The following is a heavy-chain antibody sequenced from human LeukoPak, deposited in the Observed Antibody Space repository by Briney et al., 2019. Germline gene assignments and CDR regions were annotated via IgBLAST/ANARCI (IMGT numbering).Heavy chain of an antibody. D-gene: IGHD6-13*01. J-gene: IGHJ4*02. V-gene: IGHV4-34*01. Sequence: SETLSLTCAVYGGSFSGYYWSWIRQPPGKGLEWIGEINHSGSTNYNPSLKSRVTISVDTSKNQFSLKLSSVTAADTAVYYCARGPGGYSSSRYFDYWGQGTLVTVSS. CDR2: INHSGST. CDR1: GGSFSGYY. CDR3: ARGPGGYSSSRYFDY.